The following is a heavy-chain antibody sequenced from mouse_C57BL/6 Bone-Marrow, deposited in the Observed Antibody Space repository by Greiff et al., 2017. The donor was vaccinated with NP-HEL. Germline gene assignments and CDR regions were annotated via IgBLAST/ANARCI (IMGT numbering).Heavy chain of an antibody. J-gene: IGHJ2*01. CDR2: IHPNSGST. V-gene: IGHV1-64*01. D-gene: IGHD2-1*01. Sequence: VQLQQPGAELVKPGASVKLSCKASGYTFTSYWMHWVKQRPGQGLEWIGMIHPNSGSTNYNEKFKSKATLTVDKSSSTAYMQLSSLTSEDSAVYYCAKEGKNGNYDFEYWGQGTTLTVSS. CDR3: AKEGKNGNYDFEY. CDR1: GYTFTSYW.